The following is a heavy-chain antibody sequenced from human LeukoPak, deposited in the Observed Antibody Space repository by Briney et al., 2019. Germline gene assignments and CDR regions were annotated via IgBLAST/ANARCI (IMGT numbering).Heavy chain of an antibody. CDR3: AKMKGHPLPKYYMDV. CDR1: GFTFSGLA. CDR2: ISGSGDNT. D-gene: IGHD1-26*01. Sequence: GGPLRLSCAAPGFTFSGLAMSWVRRTPGKGLEWVSGISGSGDNTLYADSVKGRFTISRDNSKNTLYLEMNSLRAEDTAIYYCAKMKGHPLPKYYMDVWGQGTTVTVSS. J-gene: IGHJ6*01. V-gene: IGHV3-23*01.